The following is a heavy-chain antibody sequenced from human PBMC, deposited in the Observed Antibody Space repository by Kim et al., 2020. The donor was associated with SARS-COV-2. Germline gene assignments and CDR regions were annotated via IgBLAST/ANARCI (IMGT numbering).Heavy chain of an antibody. CDR3: ARETTYCSGGSCYAFFDY. D-gene: IGHD2-15*01. CDR1: GFTFSSYE. V-gene: IGHV3-48*03. J-gene: IGHJ4*02. Sequence: GGSLRLSCAASGFTFSSYEMNWVRQAPGKGLEWVSYISSSGSNIYYADSVKGRFTISRDNAKNSLYLQMNSLRAEDTAVYYCARETTYCSGGSCYAFFDYWGQGTLVTVSS. CDR2: ISSSGSNI.